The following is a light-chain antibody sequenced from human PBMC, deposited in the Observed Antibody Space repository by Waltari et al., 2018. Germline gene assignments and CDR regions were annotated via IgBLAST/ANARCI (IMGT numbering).Light chain of an antibody. CDR3: NSRDSSGDQPVI. CDR2: GKD. V-gene: IGLV3-19*01. Sequence: SSELTQDPAVSVALGQTVRITCQGDGLRISYASRYQQQPGQAPILVIYGKDNRPSGIPDRFSGSSSGNTASLTITGAQAEDEADYYCNSRDSSGDQPVIFGGGTKLTVL. CDR1: GLRISY. J-gene: IGLJ2*01.